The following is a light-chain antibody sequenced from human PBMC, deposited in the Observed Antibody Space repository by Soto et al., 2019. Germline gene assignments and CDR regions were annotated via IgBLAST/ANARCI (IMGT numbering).Light chain of an antibody. CDR1: QSISFY. V-gene: IGKV3-11*01. Sequence: EIVLTQSPATLSLSPGERATLSCRASQSISFYLTWYQHKPGQAPRLLIYDASNRATGIPARFSGSGYGTDFTLTISSLEPEDFAVYYCQQRSNWPLTFGGGTKVDIK. CDR3: QQRSNWPLT. J-gene: IGKJ4*01. CDR2: DAS.